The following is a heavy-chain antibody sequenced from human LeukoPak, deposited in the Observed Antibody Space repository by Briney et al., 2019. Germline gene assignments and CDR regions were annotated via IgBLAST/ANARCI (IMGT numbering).Heavy chain of an antibody. CDR3: ARGGGYCSSTSCWKWFDP. V-gene: IGHV3-30*03. CDR2: ISYDGSNK. J-gene: IGHJ5*02. Sequence: PGGSLRLSCAASGFTFSSYGMHWVRQAPGKGLEWVAVISYDGSNKYYADSVKGRFTISRDNAKNSLYLQMNSLRAEDTAVYYCARGGGYCSSTSCWKWFDPWGQGTLVTVSS. D-gene: IGHD2-2*01. CDR1: GFTFSSYG.